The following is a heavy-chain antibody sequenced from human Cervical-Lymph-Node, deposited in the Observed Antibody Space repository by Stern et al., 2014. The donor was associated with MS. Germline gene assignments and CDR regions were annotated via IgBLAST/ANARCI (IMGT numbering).Heavy chain of an antibody. J-gene: IGHJ6*02. D-gene: IGHD2-15*01. CDR3: ARDCSSGSCYLTQYYFGMDV. V-gene: IGHV3-7*01. CDR1: GFSFSSYW. Sequence: VQLVESGGGLVQPGGSLRLSCAASGFSFSSYWMSWVRQVPGKGLEWVATIKLDGRETYHLDSVKGRFTISRDNAKNSLYLQMNSLRAEDTAVYYCARDCSSGSCYLTQYYFGMDVWGQGTTVTVSS. CDR2: IKLDGRET.